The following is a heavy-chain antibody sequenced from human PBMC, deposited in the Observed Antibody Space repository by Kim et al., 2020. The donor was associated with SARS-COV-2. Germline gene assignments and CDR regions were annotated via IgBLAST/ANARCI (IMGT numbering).Heavy chain of an antibody. CDR3: AREATRIQLWSGVFDY. Sequence: SETLSLTCTVSGGSISSYYWSWIRQPAGKGLEWIGRIYTSGSTNYNPSLKSRVTMSVDTSKNQFSLKLSSVTAADTAVYYCAREATRIQLWSGVFDYWGQGTLVTVSS. D-gene: IGHD5-18*01. J-gene: IGHJ4*02. CDR2: IYTSGST. CDR1: GGSISSYY. V-gene: IGHV4-4*07.